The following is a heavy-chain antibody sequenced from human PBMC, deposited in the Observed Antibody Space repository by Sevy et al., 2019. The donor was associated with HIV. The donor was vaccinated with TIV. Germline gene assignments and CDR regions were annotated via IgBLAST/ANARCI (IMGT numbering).Heavy chain of an antibody. CDR1: GFTFDEYA. CDR3: LKDREAINEGCFDY. CDR2: ISWKSGRI. V-gene: IGHV3-9*01. J-gene: IGHJ4*02. Sequence: GGYLRLSCGASGFTFDEYAMHWVRQAPGKGLEWVSGISWKSGRIGYADSVKGRFTISRDNAKNSLYLQMSSLRAEDTAFYYCLKDREAINEGCFDYWGQGALVTVSS. D-gene: IGHD1-26*01.